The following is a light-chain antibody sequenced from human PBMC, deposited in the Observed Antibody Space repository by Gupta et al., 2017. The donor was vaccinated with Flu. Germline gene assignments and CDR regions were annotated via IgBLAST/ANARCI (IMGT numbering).Light chain of an antibody. V-gene: IGLV2-23*01. J-gene: IGLJ2*01. Sequence: QSALTQPASVSGSPGQSITISCTGTSSDVGSYTLVSWYQQHPGKAPKLMIYEGNKRPSGISIRFSGSKSGNTASLTISGLQAEDEADYYCCSYAGGVIFGGGTKLTVL. CDR1: SSDVGSYTL. CDR2: EGN. CDR3: CSYAGGVI.